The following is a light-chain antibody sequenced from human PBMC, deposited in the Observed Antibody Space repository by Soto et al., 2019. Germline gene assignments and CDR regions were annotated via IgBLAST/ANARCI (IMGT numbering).Light chain of an antibody. V-gene: IGLV2-14*01. CDR2: DVS. CDR1: SSDVGGYNY. CDR3: SSYTSSSTVV. Sequence: QSALTQPASVSGSPGQSITISCTGTSSDVGGYNYVSWYQQHPGKAPKLMIYDVSSRPSGVSNRFSGSKSGNTASLTISGLQAEDEADYYCSSYTSSSTVVFGGRTKLTVL. J-gene: IGLJ2*01.